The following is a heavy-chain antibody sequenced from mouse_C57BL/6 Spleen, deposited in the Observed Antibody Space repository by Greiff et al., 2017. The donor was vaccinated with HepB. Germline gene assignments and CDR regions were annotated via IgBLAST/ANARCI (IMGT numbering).Heavy chain of an antibody. J-gene: IGHJ4*01. CDR1: GFTFSDYG. V-gene: IGHV5-17*01. CDR2: ISSGSSTI. D-gene: IGHD1-1*01. Sequence: DVKLQESGGGLVKPGGSLKLSCAASGFTFSDYGMHWVRQAPEKGLEWVAYISSGSSTIDYADTVKGRFTISRDNAKNTLFLQMTSLRSEDTAMYYCARYYYGRGAMDYWGQGTSVTVSS. CDR3: ARYYYGRGAMDY.